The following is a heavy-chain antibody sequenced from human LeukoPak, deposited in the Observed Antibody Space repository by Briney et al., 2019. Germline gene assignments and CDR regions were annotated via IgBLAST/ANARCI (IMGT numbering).Heavy chain of an antibody. D-gene: IGHD1-26*01. J-gene: IGHJ3*02. CDR1: GYTFTSYY. V-gene: IGHV1-46*01. CDR2: INPSGGST. Sequence: ASVKVSCKASGYTFTSYYMHWVRQAPGQGLEWMGIINPSGGSTSYAQKFQGRVTMTRDTSTSTVYMELSSLRSEDTAVYYCAGALPNSGSYLDAFDIWGQGTMVTVSS. CDR3: AGALPNSGSYLDAFDI.